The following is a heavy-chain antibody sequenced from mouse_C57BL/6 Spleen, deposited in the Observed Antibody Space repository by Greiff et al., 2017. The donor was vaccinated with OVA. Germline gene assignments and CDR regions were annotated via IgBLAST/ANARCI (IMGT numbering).Heavy chain of an antibody. CDR2: IYPGGGYT. J-gene: IGHJ4*01. CDR3: AREYYYGNRCYAMDY. Sequence: VQLVESGAELVRPGTSVKMSCKASGYTFTNYWIGWVKQRPGHGLEWIGDIYPGGGYTNYNEKFKGKATLTADKSSSTAYMQLSILTSEDSAIYYCAREYYYGNRCYAMDYWGQGTSVTVSS. V-gene: IGHV1-63*01. CDR1: GYTFTNYW. D-gene: IGHD1-1*01.